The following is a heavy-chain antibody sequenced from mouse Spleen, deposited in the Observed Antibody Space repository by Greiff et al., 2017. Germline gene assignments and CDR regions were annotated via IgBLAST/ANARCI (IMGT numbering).Heavy chain of an antibody. D-gene: IGHD4-1*01. CDR1: GYTFTSYG. J-gene: IGHJ3*01. CDR3: AKEALGGGFAY. CDR2: IYPRSGNT. Sequence: VKLMESGAELARPGASVKLSCKASGYTFTSYGISWVKQRTGQGLEWIGEIYPRSGNTYYNEKFKGKATLTADKSSSTAYMELRSLTSEDSAVYFCAKEALGGGFAYWGQGTLVTVSA. V-gene: IGHV1-81*01.